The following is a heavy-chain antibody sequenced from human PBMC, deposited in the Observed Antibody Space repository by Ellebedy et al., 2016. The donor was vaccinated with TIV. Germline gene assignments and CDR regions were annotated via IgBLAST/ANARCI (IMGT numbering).Heavy chain of an antibody. Sequence: GESLKISXAASGFTFNYAWMSWVRQAPGKGLEWVGRIKSKTDGGTTDFAAPVKGRFSISRDDSEKKLFLQMNSLKTEDTAVYFCATWGVFDAFHVWGQGTMVTVSS. CDR3: ATWGVFDAFHV. V-gene: IGHV3-15*01. CDR1: GFTFNYAW. D-gene: IGHD3-16*01. CDR2: IKSKTDGGTT. J-gene: IGHJ3*01.